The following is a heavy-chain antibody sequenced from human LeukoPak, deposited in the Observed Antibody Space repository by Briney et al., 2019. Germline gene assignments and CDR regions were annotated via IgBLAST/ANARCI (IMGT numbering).Heavy chain of an antibody. D-gene: IGHD1-26*01. V-gene: IGHV3-30*02. Sequence: QSGGSESLLRGACGFSLSIHNMLCAREAPGQGRVDVESLRFAGSDKYYADSVQGRFTLSRDNSKNTLYLQMNSLRLEDTSVYFCAKERPRGWSIVGAICDFDVWGQGTRVTVPS. J-gene: IGHJ3*01. CDR1: GFSLSIHN. CDR3: AKERPRGWSIVGAICDFDV. CDR2: LRFAGSDK.